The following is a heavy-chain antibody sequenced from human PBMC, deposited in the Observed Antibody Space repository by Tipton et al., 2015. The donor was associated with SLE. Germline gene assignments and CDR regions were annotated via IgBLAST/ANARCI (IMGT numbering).Heavy chain of an antibody. CDR1: GGSVSTSSYY. J-gene: IGHJ3*02. CDR3: ARRLASSRNAFET. Sequence: TLSLTCIVSGGSVSTSSYYWGWIRQPPGKGLEWIGSMNYSGDIHYNPSLKSRVTMSVDTSKNQFSLKVTSVTAADTAVYYCARRLASSRNAFETWGQGTTVTVSS. D-gene: IGHD2-2*01. CDR2: MNYSGDI. V-gene: IGHV4-39*01.